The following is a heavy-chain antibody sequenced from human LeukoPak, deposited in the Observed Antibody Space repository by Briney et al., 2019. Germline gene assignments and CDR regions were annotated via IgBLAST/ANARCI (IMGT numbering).Heavy chain of an antibody. CDR3: ARVGTLYSSSYYFDY. Sequence: GGSLRLSCAASGFTVSSNYMSWVRQAPGKGLEWVSVIYSGGSTYYADSVKGRFTISRDNSKNTLYLQMNSLRAEDTAVYYCARVGTLYSSSYYFDYWGQGILVTVSS. J-gene: IGHJ4*02. V-gene: IGHV3-53*01. CDR2: IYSGGST. CDR1: GFTVSSNY. D-gene: IGHD6-6*01.